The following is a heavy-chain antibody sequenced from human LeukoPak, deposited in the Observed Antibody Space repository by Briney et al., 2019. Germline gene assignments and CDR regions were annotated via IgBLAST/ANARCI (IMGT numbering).Heavy chain of an antibody. D-gene: IGHD4-17*01. Sequence: ASVKVSCKASGYTFTSYGISWVRQAPGQGLEWMGWISAYNGNTNYAQKLQGRVTMTTDTSMSTAYMELRSLRSDDTAVYYCARLTYGDRYFDYWGQGTLVTVSS. CDR3: ARLTYGDRYFDY. V-gene: IGHV1-18*01. CDR2: ISAYNGNT. CDR1: GYTFTSYG. J-gene: IGHJ4*02.